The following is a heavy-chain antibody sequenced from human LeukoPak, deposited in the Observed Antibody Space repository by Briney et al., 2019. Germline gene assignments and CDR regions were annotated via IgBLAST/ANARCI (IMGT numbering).Heavy chain of an antibody. D-gene: IGHD3-22*01. CDR2: ISYDGSNK. CDR3: AKDNASSGFDY. CDR1: GFTFSSYG. V-gene: IGHV3-30*18. J-gene: IGHJ4*02. Sequence: PGRSLRLSCAASGFTFSSYGMHWVRQAPGKGLEWVAVISYDGSNKYYADSVKGRFTISRDNSKNTLYLQMNSLRAEDTAVYYCAKDNASSGFDYWGQGTLVTASS.